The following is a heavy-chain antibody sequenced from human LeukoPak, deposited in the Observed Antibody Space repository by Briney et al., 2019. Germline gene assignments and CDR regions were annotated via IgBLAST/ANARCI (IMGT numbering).Heavy chain of an antibody. J-gene: IGHJ6*03. CDR3: AKKDYYYMDV. CDR2: ISHSGST. Sequence: PSETLSLTCAVSGGSVSISNWWTWVRQVPGKGLEWIGEISHSGSTNYNPSLKSRVTISLDKSKNQFSLKLNSVTAADTAVYYCAKKDYYYMDVWGKGTTVTVSS. V-gene: IGHV4-4*02. CDR1: GGSVSISNW.